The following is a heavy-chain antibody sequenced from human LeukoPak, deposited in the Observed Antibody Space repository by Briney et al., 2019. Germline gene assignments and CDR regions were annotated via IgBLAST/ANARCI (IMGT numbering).Heavy chain of an antibody. D-gene: IGHD5-18*01. Sequence: PGGSLRLSCAASGFTFSSYGMHWVRQAPGKGLEWVAFIRYDGSNKYYADSVKGRFTISRDNSKNTLYLQMNSLRAEDTAVYYCAKDSGIQLWMAYYFDYWGQGTLVTVSS. V-gene: IGHV3-30*02. CDR3: AKDSGIQLWMAYYFDY. J-gene: IGHJ4*02. CDR2: IRYDGSNK. CDR1: GFTFSSYG.